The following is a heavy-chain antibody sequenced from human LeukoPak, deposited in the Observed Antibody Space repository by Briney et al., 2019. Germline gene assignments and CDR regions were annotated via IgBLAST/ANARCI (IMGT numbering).Heavy chain of an antibody. CDR1: GFALGTSGVG. CDR3: PHKPSSSSGRFDY. Sequence: SGPTLVKATQTLTLTFTFSGFALGTSGVGVGWVRQHPGKALEWLAINYWSEDRFYNPSMKSRLTITKATSKNQVVLTMTNMDPVDTAKYYCPHKPSSSSGRFDYWGQGTLVTVSS. CDR2: NYWSEDR. J-gene: IGHJ4*02. V-gene: IGHV2-5*01. D-gene: IGHD6-6*01.